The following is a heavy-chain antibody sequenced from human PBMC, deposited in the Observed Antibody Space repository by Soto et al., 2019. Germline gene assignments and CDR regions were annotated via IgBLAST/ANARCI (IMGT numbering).Heavy chain of an antibody. CDR3: AREVPGGWYDY. D-gene: IGHD6-19*01. Sequence: ASVKVSCKASGYTFTGYYMNWVRQAPGQGLEWTGWINPNSGGTNYAQKFQGWVTITRDTSASTAYMELSRLRYEDMAVYYWAREVPGGWYDYWGQGSLVTVS. CDR2: INPNSGGT. CDR1: GYTFTGYY. V-gene: IGHV1-2*04. J-gene: IGHJ4*02.